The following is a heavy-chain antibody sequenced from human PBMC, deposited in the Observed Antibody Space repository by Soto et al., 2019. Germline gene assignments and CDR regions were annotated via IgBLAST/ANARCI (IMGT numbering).Heavy chain of an antibody. Sequence: QVQLQQWGAGLLKPSETLSLTCAVYGGSFSGYYWSWIRQPPGKGLEWIGEINHSGSTNYNPSLXGRVTISVDTXXNXVXXKLSSVTAADTAVYYCARGQLRYFDWLLPRYYFDYWGQGTLVTVSS. D-gene: IGHD3-9*01. CDR1: GGSFSGYY. V-gene: IGHV4-34*01. J-gene: IGHJ4*02. CDR3: ARGQLRYFDWLLPRYYFDY. CDR2: INHSGST.